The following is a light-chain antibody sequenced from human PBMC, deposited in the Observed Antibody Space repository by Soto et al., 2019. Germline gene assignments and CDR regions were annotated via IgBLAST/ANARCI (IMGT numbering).Light chain of an antibody. V-gene: IGKV3-15*01. CDR2: GAS. CDR1: QSVSSN. Sequence: EIVMTQSPATLSVSPGERATLSCRASQSVSSNLAWYQQKPGQAPRLLLYGASTRATGIPARFSGSGSGTEFTLTISSLQSEDFAVYYCHQYNNWPRTFGPETKVDIK. J-gene: IGKJ3*01. CDR3: HQYNNWPRT.